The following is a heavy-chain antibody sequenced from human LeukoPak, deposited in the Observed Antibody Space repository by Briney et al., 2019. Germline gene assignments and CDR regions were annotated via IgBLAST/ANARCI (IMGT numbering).Heavy chain of an antibody. J-gene: IGHJ6*02. CDR3: ARGRTGTTSGYYYGMDV. CDR2: INPKSGGA. CDR1: GYTFTGYY. V-gene: IGHV1-2*02. Sequence: ASVKVSCKASGYTFTGYYIHWVRQAPGQGLEWMGWINPKSGGANYAQKFQGRVTMTRDTSISTAYMELSRLRSVDTAVYYCARGRTGTTSGYYYGMDVWGQGTTVTASS. D-gene: IGHD1-7*01.